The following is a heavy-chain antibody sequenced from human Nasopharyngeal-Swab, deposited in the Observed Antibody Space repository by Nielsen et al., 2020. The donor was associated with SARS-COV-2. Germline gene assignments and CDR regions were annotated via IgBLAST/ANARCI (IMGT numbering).Heavy chain of an antibody. D-gene: IGHD2-2*03. Sequence: GESLKISCAASGFTFSSYSMNWVRQAPGKGLEWVSSISSSSSYIYYADSVKGRFTISRDNAKNSLYLQMNSLRAEDTAVYYCAKDLGIVVVPAARGLFDYWGQGTLVTVSS. CDR2: ISSSSSYI. CDR1: GFTFSSYS. CDR3: AKDLGIVVVPAARGLFDY. J-gene: IGHJ4*02. V-gene: IGHV3-21*04.